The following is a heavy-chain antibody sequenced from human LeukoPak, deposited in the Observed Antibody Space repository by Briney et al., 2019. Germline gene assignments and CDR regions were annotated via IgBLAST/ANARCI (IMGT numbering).Heavy chain of an antibody. Sequence: GGALEISCKGSGYRFTSYWIGWGRQMPGKGLEWMGIVYPGDSDTRYSPSFQGQVTISADKSISTAYLQWSSLKASDTAMYYCARIYSSSSLYYYYYMDVWGKGTTVTVSS. CDR1: GYRFTSYW. J-gene: IGHJ6*03. CDR2: VYPGDSDT. V-gene: IGHV5-51*01. CDR3: ARIYSSSSLYYYYYMDV. D-gene: IGHD6-6*01.